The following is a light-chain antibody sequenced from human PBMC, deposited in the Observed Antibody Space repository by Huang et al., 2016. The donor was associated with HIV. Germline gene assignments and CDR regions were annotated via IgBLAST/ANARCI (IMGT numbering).Light chain of an antibody. J-gene: IGKJ4*01. CDR2: DAS. V-gene: IGKV3-11*01. CDR3: QQRGNWPLT. CDR1: QSVRSY. Sequence: EIVLIQSPATLPLSPGERATLSCRASQSVRSYLAWYQQKPGQAPRLLIYDASPRATGIPGRFSGSGSGTDFTLTISSLESEDFAIYYCQQRGNWPLTFGGGTKVEIK.